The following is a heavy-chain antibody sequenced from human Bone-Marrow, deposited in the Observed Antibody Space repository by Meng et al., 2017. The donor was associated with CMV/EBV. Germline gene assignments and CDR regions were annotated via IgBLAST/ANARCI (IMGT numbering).Heavy chain of an antibody. CDR2: IYSGGSST. J-gene: IGHJ5*02. CDR1: GFTFSSYA. CDR3: AKKGWSWFDP. Sequence: GGSLRLSCAASGFTFSSYAMSWVRQAPGKGLEWVSVIYSGGSSTYYADSVKGRFTISRDNSKNTLYLQMNSLRAEDTAVYYCAKKGWSWFDPWGQGTLVTVSS. V-gene: IGHV3-23*03.